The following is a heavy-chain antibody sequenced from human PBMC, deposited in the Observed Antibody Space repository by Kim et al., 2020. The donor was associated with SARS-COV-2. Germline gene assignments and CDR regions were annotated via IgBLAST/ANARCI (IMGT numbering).Heavy chain of an antibody. J-gene: IGHJ4*02. Sequence: GGSLRLSCAASGFTFSTYGMHWVRQAPGKGLEWVAFISYNGNNIYYEDSVKGRFTISRDNSKNTVFLQMDSLRPEDTTVFYCAKRGEYTITWDHYFDSWGQGTLVTVSS. V-gene: IGHV3-30*18. CDR2: ISYNGNNI. CDR3: AKRGEYTITWDHYFDS. D-gene: IGHD6-6*01. CDR1: GFTFSTYG.